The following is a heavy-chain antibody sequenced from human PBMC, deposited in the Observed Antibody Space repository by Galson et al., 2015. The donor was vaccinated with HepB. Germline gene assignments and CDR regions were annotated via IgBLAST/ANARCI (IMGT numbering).Heavy chain of an antibody. Sequence: TLSLTCTVSGGSISSGDYYWSWIRQPPGKGLEWIGYIYYSGSTYYNPSLKSRVTISVDTSKNQFSLKLSSVTAADTAVYYCARGLAFGARLYYFDYWGQGTLVTVSS. CDR1: GGSISSGDYY. CDR2: IYYSGST. CDR3: ARGLAFGARLYYFDY. J-gene: IGHJ4*02. D-gene: IGHD3-16*01. V-gene: IGHV4-30-4*01.